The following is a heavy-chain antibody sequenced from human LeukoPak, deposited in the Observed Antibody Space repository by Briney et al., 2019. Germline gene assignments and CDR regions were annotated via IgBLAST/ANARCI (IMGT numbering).Heavy chain of an antibody. CDR3: AKSIAVAGTSPYFDY. J-gene: IGHJ4*02. CDR1: GFTFSTYW. V-gene: IGHV3-23*01. D-gene: IGHD6-19*01. CDR2: ISGSGGST. Sequence: TGGSLRLSCAASGFTFSTYWMSWVRQAPGKGLEWVSAISGSGGSTYYADSVKGRFTVSRDNSKNTLYLQMNSLRAEDTAVYYCAKSIAVAGTSPYFDYWGQGTLVTVSS.